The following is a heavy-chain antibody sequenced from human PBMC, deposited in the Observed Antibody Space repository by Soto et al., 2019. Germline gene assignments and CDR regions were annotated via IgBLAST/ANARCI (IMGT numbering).Heavy chain of an antibody. J-gene: IGHJ4*02. D-gene: IGHD2-8*01. CDR1: GYTFTNYY. CDR2: INPSVGGT. V-gene: IGHV1-46*01. CDR3: ARDFSGVHQPPFDY. Sequence: QVQLVQSGAEVKKPGASVKVSCKASGYTFTNYYMHWVRQAPGQGLEWMGIINPSVGGTNYAQKFRGRVTMTRDTSTSTVYMELSSLRSEDTAMYYCARDFSGVHQPPFDYWGQGTLVTVSS.